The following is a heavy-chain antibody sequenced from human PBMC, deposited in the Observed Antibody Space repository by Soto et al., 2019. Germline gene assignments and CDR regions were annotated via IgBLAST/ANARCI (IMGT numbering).Heavy chain of an antibody. V-gene: IGHV3-23*01. CDR1: GFTFSSYA. CDR2: ISGSGGST. D-gene: IGHD3-9*01. Sequence: EVQLLESGGGLVQPGGSLRLSCAASGFTFSSYAMSWVRQAPGKGLEWVSAISGSGGSTYYANSVKGRFTISRDNSKNTLYMQINSQRAEDTAVYYCAKDSNLLRYFDWLLFYYWGQGNLVTVSS. CDR3: AKDSNLLRYFDWLLFYY. J-gene: IGHJ4*02.